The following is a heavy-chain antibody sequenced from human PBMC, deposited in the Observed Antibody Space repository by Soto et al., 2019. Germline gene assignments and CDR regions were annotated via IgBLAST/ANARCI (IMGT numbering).Heavy chain of an antibody. D-gene: IGHD2-8*02. CDR3: VRAVLGHGDYYCGMDV. CDR1: GFTFNNYD. V-gene: IGHV3-13*01. J-gene: IGHJ6*02. Sequence: PGGSLRLSCTASGFTFNNYDMHWVRQATGKGLEWLSGIGAAGDTYYPGAVNGRFTISRDNARNSLYLQMNSLSAAETAVYYCVRAVLGHGDYYCGMDVWGQGTTVTVSS. CDR2: IGAAGDT.